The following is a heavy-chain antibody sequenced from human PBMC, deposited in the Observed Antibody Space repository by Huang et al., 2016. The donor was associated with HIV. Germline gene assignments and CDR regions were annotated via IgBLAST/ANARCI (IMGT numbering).Heavy chain of an antibody. Sequence: QVQLVESGGGVVQPGRSLRLYCAASGFIFSNYGMHWVRQAPGKGLVWGALISYDGSNKYYTDSVKGRFSISRDNSKNTLYLQMNSLRAEDTAVYYCALKGDSSGWEYFRHWGQGTLVTVSS. CDR3: ALKGDSSGWEYFRH. CDR1: GFIFSNYG. J-gene: IGHJ1*01. CDR2: ISYDGSNK. V-gene: IGHV3-30*03. D-gene: IGHD6-19*01.